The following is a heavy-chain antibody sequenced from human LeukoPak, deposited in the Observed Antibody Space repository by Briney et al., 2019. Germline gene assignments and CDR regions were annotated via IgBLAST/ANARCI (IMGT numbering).Heavy chain of an antibody. Sequence: ASVKVSCKASGYTFTSYGISWVRQAPGQGLEWMGWISAYNGNTNYAQKLQGRVTMTTDTSTGTAYMELRSLRSDDTAVYYCAREGVVAATLWYFDYWGQGTLVTVSS. CDR2: ISAYNGNT. J-gene: IGHJ4*02. D-gene: IGHD2-15*01. CDR1: GYTFTSYG. V-gene: IGHV1-18*01. CDR3: AREGVVAATLWYFDY.